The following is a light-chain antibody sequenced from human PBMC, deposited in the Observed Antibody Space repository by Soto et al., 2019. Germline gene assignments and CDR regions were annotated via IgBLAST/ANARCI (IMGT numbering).Light chain of an antibody. CDR1: QGISNN. J-gene: IGKJ4*02. Sequence: DIPLTQSPSFLSASVGDRVTIACRASQGISNNLAWYQQKPGKVPTLLIYAASTLQSGVPSRFRGSGAGKEFTLTITSLQPEYFATYYCQQLNNIPLTFGGGTKVEI. CDR2: AAS. CDR3: QQLNNIPLT. V-gene: IGKV1-9*01.